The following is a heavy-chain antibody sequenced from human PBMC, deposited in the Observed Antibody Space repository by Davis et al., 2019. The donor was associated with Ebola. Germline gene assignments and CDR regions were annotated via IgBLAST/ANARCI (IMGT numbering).Heavy chain of an antibody. V-gene: IGHV3-53*01. CDR3: APEKLGF. D-gene: IGHD3-16*01. CDR1: GFTVSSNY. Sequence: GESLKISCAASGFTVSSNYMSWVRQAPGKGLEWVSVIYSGGSTYYADSVKGRFTISRDNSKNTLYLQMNSLRVEDTAVYYCAPEKLGFWGQGTLVTVSS. J-gene: IGHJ4*02. CDR2: IYSGGST.